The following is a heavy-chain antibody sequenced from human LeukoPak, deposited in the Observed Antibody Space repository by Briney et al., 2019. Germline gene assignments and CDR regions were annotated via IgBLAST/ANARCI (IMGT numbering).Heavy chain of an antibody. CDR1: GGSFSGYY. CDR2: INHSGST. Sequence: SETLSLTCAVYGGSFSGYYWNWIRQPPGNGLEWIGEINHSGSTNYNPSLKSRVTISVDTSKNQFSLKLSSVTAADTAVYYCARGPYYYDSSGYLDYWGQGTLVTVSS. D-gene: IGHD3-22*01. CDR3: ARGPYYYDSSGYLDY. J-gene: IGHJ4*02. V-gene: IGHV4-34*01.